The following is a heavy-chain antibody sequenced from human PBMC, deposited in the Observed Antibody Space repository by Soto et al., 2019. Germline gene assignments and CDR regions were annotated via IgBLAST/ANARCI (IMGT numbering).Heavy chain of an antibody. Sequence: EVQLVEPGGGLVKPGGSLRLSCAASGFTFSSYSMNWVRQAPGKGLEWVSSITSSTGYIDYADSVKGRFIISRDNAKNSLYLQMNSLRAEDTAVYYCARMRGSYDFDYWGQGTLVTVSS. J-gene: IGHJ4*02. V-gene: IGHV3-21*01. CDR2: ITSSTGYI. CDR1: GFTFSSYS. CDR3: ARMRGSYDFDY. D-gene: IGHD1-26*01.